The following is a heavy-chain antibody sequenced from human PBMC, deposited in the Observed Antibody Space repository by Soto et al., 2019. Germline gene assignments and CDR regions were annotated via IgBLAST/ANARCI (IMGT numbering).Heavy chain of an antibody. CDR1: GFTLSSYS. Sequence: EVQLVESGGGMVQPGGSLRVSCAASGFTLSSYSMHWVRQAPGKGLEWVSYISGSGGTIYYADSVKGRFTISRDNAKNSLSVQMNSLRDEHTAVYFCARETGLRSSGWSYYFDFWGQGTRVPVSS. J-gene: IGHJ4*02. D-gene: IGHD6-19*01. CDR2: ISGSGGTI. V-gene: IGHV3-48*02. CDR3: ARETGLRSSGWSYYFDF.